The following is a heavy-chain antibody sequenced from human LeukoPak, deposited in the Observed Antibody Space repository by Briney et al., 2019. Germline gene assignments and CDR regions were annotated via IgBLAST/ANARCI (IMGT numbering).Heavy chain of an antibody. Sequence: PGGSLRLSCAASGFTFSSYGMHWVRQAPGKGLEWVAIIWYDGSKNYYADSVKGRFTISRDNSKNTLYLQMNSLRAEDTAVYYCARVVYSNGWYIDYRGQGTLVTVSS. CDR1: GFTFSSYG. CDR3: ARVVYSNGWYIDY. D-gene: IGHD6-19*01. J-gene: IGHJ4*02. CDR2: IWYDGSKN. V-gene: IGHV3-33*01.